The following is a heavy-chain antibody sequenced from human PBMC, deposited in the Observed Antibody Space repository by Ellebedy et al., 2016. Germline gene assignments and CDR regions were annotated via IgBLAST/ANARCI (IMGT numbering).Heavy chain of an antibody. CDR1: GIGFSDFF. J-gene: IGHJ5*02. D-gene: IGHD4-17*01. Sequence: GGSLRLXXAASGIGFSDFFMSWVCRAPGKGLEWVATISAGGETTYFADSMRGRFTVSRDNSRSTLYLHMNSLRVDDTAVYYCRPGHYANLWGHGTLVTVSS. CDR2: ISAGGETT. CDR3: RPGHYANL. V-gene: IGHV3-23*01.